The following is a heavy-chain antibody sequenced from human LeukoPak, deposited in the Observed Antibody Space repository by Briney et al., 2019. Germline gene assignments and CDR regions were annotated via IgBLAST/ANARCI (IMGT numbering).Heavy chain of an antibody. D-gene: IGHD2-21*01. J-gene: IGHJ4*02. V-gene: IGHV4-59*01. CDR1: GASISSYY. CDR3: ARAGASYSFDY. Sequence: SETLSLTCPVSGASISSYYWSWIRQPPGKGLEWIGYLFHSGSTNYNPSLKSRVTISVDTSKNQFSLKLNSVTAADTAVYYCARAGASYSFDYWGQGTLVTVSS. CDR2: LFHSGST.